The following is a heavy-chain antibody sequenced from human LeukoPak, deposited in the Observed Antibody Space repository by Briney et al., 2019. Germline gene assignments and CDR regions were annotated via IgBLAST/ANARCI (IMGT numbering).Heavy chain of an antibody. CDR1: GGSISSYY. CDR3: ARGRASGSDYYGMDV. CDR2: IYYSGST. D-gene: IGHD3-10*01. V-gene: IGHV4-59*01. Sequence: SETLSLTCTVSGGSISSYYWSWIRQPPGKGLEWIGYIYYSGSTNYNPSLKSRVTISVDTSKNQFSLKLSSVTAADTAVYYCARGRASGSDYYGMDVWGQGTTVTASS. J-gene: IGHJ6*02.